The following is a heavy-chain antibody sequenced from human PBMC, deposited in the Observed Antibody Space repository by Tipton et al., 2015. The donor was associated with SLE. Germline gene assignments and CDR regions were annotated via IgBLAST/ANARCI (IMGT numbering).Heavy chain of an antibody. CDR3: ARDKYGTGGSCFDWYFDV. CDR1: GGSINNYY. J-gene: IGHJ2*01. V-gene: IGHV4-4*08. CDR2: IYSRGST. Sequence: GLVKPSETLSLTCTVSGGSINNYYWSWIRQPPGKGLVWIGYIYSRGSTNYNPSLKSRVTISVDTSENQFSLKLSSVSAADTAVYYCARDKYGTGGSCFDWYFDVWGRGTLVTVSS. D-gene: IGHD2-15*01.